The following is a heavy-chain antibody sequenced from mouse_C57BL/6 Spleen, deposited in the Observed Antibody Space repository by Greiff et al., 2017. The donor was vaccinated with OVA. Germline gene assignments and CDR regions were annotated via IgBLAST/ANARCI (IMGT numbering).Heavy chain of an antibody. D-gene: IGHD1-1*01. CDR2: IRNKANGYTT. CDR1: GFTFTDYY. V-gene: IGHV7-3*01. CDR3: ARSCTTVVAPFAY. Sequence: EVKLVESGGGLVQPGGSLSLSCAASGFTFTDYYMSWVRQPPGKALEWLGFIRNKANGYTTEYSASVKGRFTISRDNSQSILYLQMKVLRAEDSATYYCARSCTTVVAPFAYWGQGTLVTVAA. J-gene: IGHJ3*01.